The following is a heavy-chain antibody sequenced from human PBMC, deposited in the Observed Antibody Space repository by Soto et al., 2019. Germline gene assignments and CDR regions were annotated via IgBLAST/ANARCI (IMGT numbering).Heavy chain of an antibody. CDR2: INHSGST. D-gene: IGHD3-9*01. CDR3: ARGQRYYDILTGYSRYYYYGMDV. CDR1: GGSFSGYY. Sequence: PSETLSLTCAVYGGSFSGYYWSWIRQPPGKGLEWIGEINHSGSTNYNPSLKSRVTISVDTSKNQFSLKLSSVTAADTAVYYCARGQRYYDILTGYSRYYYYGMDVWGQGTTVTVSS. J-gene: IGHJ6*02. V-gene: IGHV4-34*01.